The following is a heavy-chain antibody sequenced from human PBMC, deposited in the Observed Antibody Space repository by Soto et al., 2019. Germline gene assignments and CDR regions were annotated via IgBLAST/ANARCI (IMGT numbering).Heavy chain of an antibody. Sequence: ASVKVSCKASGYTFTSYYMRWVRQAPGQGLEWMGIINPSGGSTSYAQKFQGRVTMTRDTSTSTVYMELSSLRSEDTAVYYCARDGRGSYSSGWYYFDYWGQGTLVTVSS. J-gene: IGHJ4*02. D-gene: IGHD6-19*01. CDR2: INPSGGST. V-gene: IGHV1-46*01. CDR1: GYTFTSYY. CDR3: ARDGRGSYSSGWYYFDY.